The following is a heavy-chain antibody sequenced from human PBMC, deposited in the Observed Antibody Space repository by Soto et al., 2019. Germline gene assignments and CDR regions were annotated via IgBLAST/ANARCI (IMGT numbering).Heavy chain of an antibody. J-gene: IGHJ5*02. CDR2: ISDSGSTI. D-gene: IGHD5-12*01. Sequence: PGGSLRLSCAASGFPFSSYAMNWVRQTPDKGLEWLSYISDSGSTIHYADSVKGRFTISRDNAKNSLYLQMNSLRADDTAVYYCTRDGSWGQGTLVTVS. CDR1: GFPFSSYA. V-gene: IGHV3-48*01. CDR3: TRDGS.